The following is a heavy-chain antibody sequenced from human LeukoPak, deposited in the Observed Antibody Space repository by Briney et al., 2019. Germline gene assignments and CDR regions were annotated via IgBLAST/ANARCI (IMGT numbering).Heavy chain of an antibody. CDR2: ISGSGGST. CDR1: GFTFSSYA. J-gene: IGHJ4*02. Sequence: PGGSLRLSCAASGFTFSSYAMSWVRQAPGKGLEWVSAISGSGGSTYYADSVKGRFTISRDNSKNTLYLQMNSLRAEDTAVYYCAKDRDRYCSGGSCYGFDYWGQGTLVTVSS. D-gene: IGHD2-15*01. V-gene: IGHV3-23*01. CDR3: AKDRDRYCSGGSCYGFDY.